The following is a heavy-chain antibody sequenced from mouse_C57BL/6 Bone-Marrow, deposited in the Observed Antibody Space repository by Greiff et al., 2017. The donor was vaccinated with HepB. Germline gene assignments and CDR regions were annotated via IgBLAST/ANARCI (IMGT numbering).Heavy chain of an antibody. CDR3: ARGGTGNY. CDR2: ISNLAYSI. Sequence: EVKLVESGGGLVQPGGSLKLSCAASGFTFSDYGMAWVRQAPRKGPEWVAFISNLAYSIYYADTVTGRFTISRDNAKNTLFLQMTSLRSEDTAMYYCARGGTGNYWGQGTTLTVSS. CDR1: GFTFSDYG. D-gene: IGHD4-1*01. V-gene: IGHV5-15*01. J-gene: IGHJ2*01.